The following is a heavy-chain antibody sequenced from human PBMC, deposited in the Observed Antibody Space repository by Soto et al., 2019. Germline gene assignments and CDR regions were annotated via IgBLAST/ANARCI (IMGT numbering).Heavy chain of an antibody. CDR2: ISAYNGNT. D-gene: IGHD3-22*01. CDR1: GYTFTSYG. V-gene: IGHV1-18*01. CDR3: ARDAYYYDSSLAFDI. Sequence: GASVKVSCKASGYTFTSYGISWVRQAPGQGLEWMGWISAYNGNTNYAQKLQGRVTMTTDTSTSTAYMGLRSLRSDDTAVYYCARDAYYYDSSLAFDIWGQGTMVTVSS. J-gene: IGHJ3*02.